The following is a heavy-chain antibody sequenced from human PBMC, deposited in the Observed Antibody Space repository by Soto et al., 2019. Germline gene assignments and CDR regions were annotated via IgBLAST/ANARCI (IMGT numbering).Heavy chain of an antibody. CDR3: ARGECSSNYCFTRWALDI. CDR1: GGSFSGYY. Sequence: PSETLSLTCGVYGGSFSGYYWTWIRQTPGKGLEWIGEINDSGSTNYKPSLKSRVTISADTSKKQFSLNVTSVTAADTAVYYCARGECSSNYCFTRWALDIWGQGTVVTV. V-gene: IGHV4-34*01. J-gene: IGHJ3*02. D-gene: IGHD2-2*01. CDR2: INDSGST.